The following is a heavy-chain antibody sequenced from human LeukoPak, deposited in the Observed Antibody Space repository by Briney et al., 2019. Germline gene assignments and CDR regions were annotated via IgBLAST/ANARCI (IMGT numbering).Heavy chain of an antibody. D-gene: IGHD3-10*01. CDR1: GYSSTSYG. CDR2: ISPYNGNT. J-gene: IGHJ4*02. V-gene: IGHV1-18*01. CDR3: ARHYYGSGTYYHFDF. Sequence: ASVKVSCKASGYSSTSYGISWVRQAPGQGLEWMGWISPYNGNTNYAQKFQGRVTLTTDTSTSTASMELRSLRSDDTAVYYCARHYYGSGTYYHFDFWGQGTLVTVSS.